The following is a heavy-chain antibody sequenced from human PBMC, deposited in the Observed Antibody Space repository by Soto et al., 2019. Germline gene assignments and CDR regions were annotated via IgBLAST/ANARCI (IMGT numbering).Heavy chain of an antibody. CDR2: INTDGSTT. Sequence: PGGSLRLSCAASGFAFSSYWMHWVRQAPGKGLVWVSRINTDGSTTNYADSVKGRFTVSRDNAKNTLFLQMNSLRAEDTAVYYCAREPPADFWSGYPSAYYGMDVWGQGTTVTVSS. V-gene: IGHV3-74*01. J-gene: IGHJ6*02. D-gene: IGHD3-3*01. CDR3: AREPPADFWSGYPSAYYGMDV. CDR1: GFAFSSYW.